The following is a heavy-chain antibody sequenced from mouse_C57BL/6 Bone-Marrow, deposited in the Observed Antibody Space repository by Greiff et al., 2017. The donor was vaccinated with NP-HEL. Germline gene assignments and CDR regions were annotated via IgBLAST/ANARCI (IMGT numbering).Heavy chain of an antibody. Sequence: EVQRVESGPELVKPGASVKIPCKASGYTFTDYNMDWVKQSHGKSLEWIGDINPNNGGTIYNQKFKGKATLTVDKSSSTAYMELRSLTSEDTAVYYCARTLRYGYAMDYWGQGTSVTVSS. V-gene: IGHV1-18*01. D-gene: IGHD1-1*01. CDR3: ARTLRYGYAMDY. J-gene: IGHJ4*01. CDR2: INPNNGGT. CDR1: GYTFTDYN.